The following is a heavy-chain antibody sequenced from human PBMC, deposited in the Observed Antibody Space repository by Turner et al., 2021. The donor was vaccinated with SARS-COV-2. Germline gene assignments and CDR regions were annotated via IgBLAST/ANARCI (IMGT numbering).Heavy chain of an antibody. V-gene: IGHV4-39*01. CDR3: ARRRGRDGYTRNWYFDL. Sequence: QVQLEESGPGLVKPSETLSLTCTVSGGTISSSTYHWGWIRQPPGKGLGWIGSIYYSGTTYYNPSLNSRVTISVDTSKNQFSLKLTSVTAIDTAVYYCARRRGRDGYTRNWYFDLWGRGTLVTVSS. CDR1: GGTISSSTYH. D-gene: IGHD2-2*02. J-gene: IGHJ2*01. CDR2: IYYSGTT.